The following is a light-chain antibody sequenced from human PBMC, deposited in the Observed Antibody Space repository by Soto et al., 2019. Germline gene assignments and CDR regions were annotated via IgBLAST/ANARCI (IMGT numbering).Light chain of an antibody. CDR2: DAS. CDR1: QSVSSY. Sequence: EIVLTQSPATLSLSPGERATLSCRASQSVSSYLAWYQQKPGQAPRLLIYDASNRATGIPARFSGSGSGADFTLNISSLGPEDFAVYYCQQRSSWWTFGQGTKVEIK. CDR3: QQRSSWWT. J-gene: IGKJ1*01. V-gene: IGKV3-11*01.